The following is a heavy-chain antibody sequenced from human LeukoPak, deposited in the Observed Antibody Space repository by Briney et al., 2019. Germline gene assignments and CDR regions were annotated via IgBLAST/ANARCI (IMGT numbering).Heavy chain of an antibody. CDR2: ISSSSSTI. V-gene: IGHV3-48*01. CDR1: GFTFSSYS. D-gene: IGHD4-11*01. CDR3: ASRLQFDY. J-gene: IGHJ4*02. Sequence: PGGSLRLSCAASGFTFSSYSMNWVRQAPGKGLEWVSYISSSSSTIYYADSVKGRFTISRDNAKNSLYLQMNSLRAEDTAVYYFASRLQFDYWGQGTLVTVSS.